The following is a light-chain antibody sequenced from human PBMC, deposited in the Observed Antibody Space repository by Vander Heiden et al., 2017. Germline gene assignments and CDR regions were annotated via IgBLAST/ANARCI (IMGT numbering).Light chain of an antibody. CDR3: SSYTSSSTLV. CDR1: SSDVGGYNI. Sequence: QSALTQPDSVSGSPGQSIPISCTVTSSDVGGYNIGSWYQQHPGKAPKPMMYDVSNRPSGVSNRFSGSKSGNTAYLTISGLQAEDEADYGCSSYTSSSTLVFGGGTKLTVL. J-gene: IGLJ3*02. CDR2: DVS. V-gene: IGLV2-14*03.